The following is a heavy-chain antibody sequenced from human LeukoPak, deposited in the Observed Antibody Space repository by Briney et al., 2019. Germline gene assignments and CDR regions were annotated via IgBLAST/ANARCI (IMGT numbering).Heavy chain of an antibody. J-gene: IGHJ4*02. CDR3: AKTLIPHFDY. CDR2: ISYDGSNK. V-gene: IGHV3-30-3*02. D-gene: IGHD2-2*02. CDR1: GFTFSSYA. Sequence: PGRSLRLSCAASGFTFSSYAMHWVRQAPGKGLEWVAVISYDGSNKYYADSVKGRFTISRDNSKNTLYLQMNSLRAEDTAVYYCAKTLIPHFDYWGQGTLVTVSS.